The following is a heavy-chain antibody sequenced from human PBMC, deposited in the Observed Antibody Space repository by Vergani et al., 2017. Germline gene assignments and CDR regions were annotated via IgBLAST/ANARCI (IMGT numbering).Heavy chain of an antibody. J-gene: IGHJ5*01. Sequence: QVQLVESEGGVVQPGRSLTLSCVASGFTFSSHGMHWVRQAPGKGLEWVAVIWYDGSNKYYGDSVKGRFTISRDNSKYTLYLQMNSLRVEDTAVYYCARWGNEKRLDSWGQGTLVTVSS. D-gene: IGHD1-1*01. CDR3: ARWGNEKRLDS. V-gene: IGHV3-33*01. CDR2: IWYDGSNK. CDR1: GFTFSSHG.